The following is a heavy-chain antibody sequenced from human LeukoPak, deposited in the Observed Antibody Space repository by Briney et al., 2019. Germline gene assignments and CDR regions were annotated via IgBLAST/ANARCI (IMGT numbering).Heavy chain of an antibody. D-gene: IGHD6-19*01. CDR3: ARDPQMAVAGGGYGY. J-gene: IGHJ4*02. Sequence: ASVKVSCKASGYTFTSYGISWVRQAPGQGLEWMGWISAYNGNTNYAQKLQGRVTMTTDTSTSTAYMELRSLRSDDTAVYYCARDPQMAVAGGGYGYWGQGTLVTVSS. CDR2: ISAYNGNT. CDR1: GYTFTSYG. V-gene: IGHV1-18*01.